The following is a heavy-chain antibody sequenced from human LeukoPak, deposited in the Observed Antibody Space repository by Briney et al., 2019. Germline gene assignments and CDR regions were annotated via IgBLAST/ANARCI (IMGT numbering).Heavy chain of an antibody. D-gene: IGHD3-22*01. J-gene: IGHJ4*02. CDR3: AKDLDSSALFPFDY. CDR2: ISYDGSNK. Sequence: GRSLRLSCAASGFTFSSYGMHWVRQAPGKGLEWVAVISYDGSNKYYADSVKGRFTISRDNSKNTLYLQMNSLRAEDTAVYYCAKDLDSSALFPFDYWGQGTLVTVSS. CDR1: GFTFSSYG. V-gene: IGHV3-30*18.